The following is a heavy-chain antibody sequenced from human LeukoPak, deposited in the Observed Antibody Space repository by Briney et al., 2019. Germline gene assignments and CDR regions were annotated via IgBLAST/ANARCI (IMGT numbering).Heavy chain of an antibody. CDR1: GFTFSNAW. CDR2: IKSKTDGGTT. CDR3: ARDSDGYNYLNYYYYGMDV. D-gene: IGHD5-24*01. Sequence: GGSLRLSCAASGFTFSNAWMSWVRQAPGKGLEWVGRIKSKTDGGTTDYAAPVKGRFTISRDDSKNTLYLQMNSLRAEDTAVYYCARDSDGYNYLNYYYYGMDVWGQGTTVTVSS. V-gene: IGHV3-15*01. J-gene: IGHJ6*02.